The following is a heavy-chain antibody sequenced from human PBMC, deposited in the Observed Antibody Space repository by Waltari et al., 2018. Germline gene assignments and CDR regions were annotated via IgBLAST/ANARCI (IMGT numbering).Heavy chain of an antibody. CDR1: GFTFSSYW. CDR3: ARAKGVGASSIFDY. D-gene: IGHD1-26*01. Sequence: EVQLVESGGGLVQPGGSLRLSCAASGFTFSSYWMHWVRQAPGKGLVGVSRINSDGSSTSYADSVKGRFTISRDNAKNTLYLQMNSLRAEDTAVYYCARAKGVGASSIFDYWGQGTLVTVSS. J-gene: IGHJ4*02. CDR2: INSDGSST. V-gene: IGHV3-74*01.